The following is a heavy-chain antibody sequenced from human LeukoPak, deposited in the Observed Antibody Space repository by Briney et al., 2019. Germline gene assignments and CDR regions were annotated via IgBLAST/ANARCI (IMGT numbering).Heavy chain of an antibody. V-gene: IGHV3-33*06. Sequence: GGSLRLSCAASGFTFSSYGMHWVRQAPGKGLEWVAVIWYDGSNKYYADSVKGRFTISRDNSKNTLYLQMNSLRAEDTAVYYCAKQAGPYYFDYWGQGPLVTVSS. CDR3: AKQAGPYYFDY. CDR2: IWYDGSNK. CDR1: GFTFSSYG. D-gene: IGHD6-13*01. J-gene: IGHJ4*02.